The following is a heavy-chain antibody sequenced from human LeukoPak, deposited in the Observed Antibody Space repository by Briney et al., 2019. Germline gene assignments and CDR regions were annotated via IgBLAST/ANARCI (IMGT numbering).Heavy chain of an antibody. V-gene: IGHV4-4*02. CDR2: IYHGGTT. Sequence: WETLSLTCAVSGGSISSNDWWSWVRQPPGKGLEWIGEIYHGGTTHYNPSLESRVTMSVDKSKNQFSLILTSVTAADTAVYYCARDLSSHGFDYWGQGTLVTVSS. J-gene: IGHJ4*02. D-gene: IGHD6-13*01. CDR3: ARDLSSHGFDY. CDR1: GGSISSNDW.